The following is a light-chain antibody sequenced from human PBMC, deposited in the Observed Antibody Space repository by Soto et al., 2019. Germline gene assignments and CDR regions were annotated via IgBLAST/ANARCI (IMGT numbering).Light chain of an antibody. J-gene: IGKJ1*01. V-gene: IGKV1-39*01. CDR3: QQGYTTRWT. Sequence: DLQMTQSPTSLYASVGDTVTITCRAGQNIRSYLNWYQQIPGKAPSLLIYATSIPQTGVPSRFGGSGTGTDFTLTINGLQREDFATYFCQQGYTTRWTFGQGTKVEIK. CDR2: ATS. CDR1: QNIRSY.